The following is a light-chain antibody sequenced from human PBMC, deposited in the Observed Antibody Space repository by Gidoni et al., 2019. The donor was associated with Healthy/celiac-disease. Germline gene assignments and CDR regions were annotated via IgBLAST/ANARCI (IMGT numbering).Light chain of an antibody. CDR1: QGISSY. J-gene: IGKJ2*01. CDR2: AAS. CDR3: QQLNSYSYT. V-gene: IGKV1-9*01. Sequence: DIQLPQSPSFMSASVGDRVTITFRASQGISSYLAMYQQKPGKAPKLLSYAASTLQSGVPSRFSGSGSGTEFTLTISSLHPEDFATYYCQQLNSYSYTFGQGTKLEIK.